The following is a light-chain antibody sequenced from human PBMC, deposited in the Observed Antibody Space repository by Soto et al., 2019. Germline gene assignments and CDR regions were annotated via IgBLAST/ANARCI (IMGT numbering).Light chain of an antibody. CDR2: GES. V-gene: IGKV3-15*01. CDR1: QSVSSN. Sequence: EIVLTQSPATLSLSPGERATLSCRAGQSVSSNLAWYQQKTGQAPRLIIYGESTRATGIPDRLSGSGSGTEFTLTISRLQSDDFATYYCQHYNSYSEACGQGTKVDIK. CDR3: QHYNSYSEA. J-gene: IGKJ1*01.